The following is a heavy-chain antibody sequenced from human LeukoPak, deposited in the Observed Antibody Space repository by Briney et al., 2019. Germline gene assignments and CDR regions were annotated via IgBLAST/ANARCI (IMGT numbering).Heavy chain of an antibody. D-gene: IGHD1-14*01. V-gene: IGHV3-30*18. J-gene: IGHJ4*02. Sequence: GGSLRLSCAASGFTFSSYGMHWVRQAPGKGLEWVALISYDGSNTYYTDSVKSRFTISRDNSKNTLYLQMNSLRADDTAVYYCAKPAKTDYADYWGQGTLVTVSS. CDR1: GFTFSSYG. CDR3: AKPAKTDYADY. CDR2: ISYDGSNT.